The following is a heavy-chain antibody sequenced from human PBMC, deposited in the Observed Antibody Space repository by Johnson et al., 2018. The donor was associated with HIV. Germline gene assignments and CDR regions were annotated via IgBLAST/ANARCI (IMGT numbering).Heavy chain of an antibody. CDR2: IRYDGSNK. CDR3: ASILVVAAQEADAFDI. J-gene: IGHJ3*02. CDR1: GFTFSSYG. V-gene: IGHV3-30*02. Sequence: QVQLVESGGGLVQPGGSLRLSCVASGFTFSSYGIHWVRQAPGKGLEWVAFIRYDGSNKYYADSVKGRFTISRDNSKNTLYLQMNSLRAEDTAVYYCASILVVAAQEADAFDIWGQGTMVTVSS. D-gene: IGHD2-15*01.